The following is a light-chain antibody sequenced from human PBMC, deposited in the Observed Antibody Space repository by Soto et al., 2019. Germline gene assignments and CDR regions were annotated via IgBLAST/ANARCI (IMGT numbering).Light chain of an antibody. J-gene: IGKJ1*01. CDR3: QKYDSLPRT. Sequence: EVVLTQYPGTPSVSPGDGATLSCRASQTVGKNYLAWYQQRPGQAPRLLIHGASSRATGIPDRFSGSGSGTEFTLTIGRLEPEDFAVYYCQKYDSLPRTLGHGTKVDMK. V-gene: IGKV3-20*01. CDR2: GAS. CDR1: QTVGKNY.